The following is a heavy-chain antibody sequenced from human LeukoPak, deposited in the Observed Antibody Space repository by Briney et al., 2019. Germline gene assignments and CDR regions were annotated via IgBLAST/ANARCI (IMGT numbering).Heavy chain of an antibody. CDR1: GFTFSSYG. Sequence: GRSLRLSCAASGFTFSSYGMHWVRQAPGKGLEWVAVISYDGSNKYYADSVKGRFTISRDNSKNTLYLQMNSLGAEGTAVYYCAKAQDRRAVAGTVDYWGQGTLVTVSS. D-gene: IGHD6-19*01. J-gene: IGHJ4*02. V-gene: IGHV3-30*18. CDR3: AKAQDRRAVAGTVDY. CDR2: ISYDGSNK.